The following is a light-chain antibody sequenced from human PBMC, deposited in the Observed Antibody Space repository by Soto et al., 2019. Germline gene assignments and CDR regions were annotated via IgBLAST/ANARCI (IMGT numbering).Light chain of an antibody. CDR3: QQYEDLPYT. J-gene: IGKJ2*01. CDR1: QGINTF. V-gene: IGKV1-33*01. CDR2: GAS. Sequence: DIQMTQSPSSLSASVGDRVTITCQASQGINTFLNWFQQKPGKVPKLLIYGASNLQTGVPSRFSGSGSGTLFTFTISSLQPEDIATYYCQQYEDLPYTFGQGTKLGIK.